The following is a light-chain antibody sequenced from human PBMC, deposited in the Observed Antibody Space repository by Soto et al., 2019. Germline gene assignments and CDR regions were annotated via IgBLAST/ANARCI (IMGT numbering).Light chain of an antibody. V-gene: IGLV1-40*01. CDR2: RNN. J-gene: IGLJ1*01. CDR3: QSYDSSLSAYV. Sequence: VLTQPPSVSWAPGQRVTISCTGSSSNIGAGYDVHWYQQLPGTAPKLLIFRNNNRPSGVPDRFSGSKSGTSASLAITGLQAEDEADYYCQSYDSSLSAYVFATGTKVTVL. CDR1: SSNIGAGYD.